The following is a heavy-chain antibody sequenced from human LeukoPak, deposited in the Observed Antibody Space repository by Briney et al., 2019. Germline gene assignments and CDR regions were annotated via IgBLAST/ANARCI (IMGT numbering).Heavy chain of an antibody. Sequence: SSETLSLTCTVSGYSISSGYYWSWIRQPPGKGLEWIGYIYYSGSTNYSPSLKSRVTISVDTSKNQFSLKLSSVTAADTAVYYCARAYYDILTGYSDDAFDIWGQGTMVTVSS. CDR2: IYYSGST. D-gene: IGHD3-9*01. CDR3: ARAYYDILTGYSDDAFDI. J-gene: IGHJ3*02. V-gene: IGHV4-59*01. CDR1: GYSISSGYY.